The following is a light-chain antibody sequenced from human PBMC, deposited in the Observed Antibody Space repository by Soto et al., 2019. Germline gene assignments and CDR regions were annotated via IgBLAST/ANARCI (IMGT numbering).Light chain of an antibody. CDR1: QGISSA. CDR2: DAS. CDR3: QQSNYSALT. Sequence: AIQLTQSPSSLSASVGDRVTIACRASQGISSALAWYQKKPGKAPKLLISDASSFDSWVPSRFIGSGSRTDFTLTISPRHPEHFATYFCQQSNYSALTCRGGTKMEIK. V-gene: IGKV1D-13*01. J-gene: IGKJ4*01.